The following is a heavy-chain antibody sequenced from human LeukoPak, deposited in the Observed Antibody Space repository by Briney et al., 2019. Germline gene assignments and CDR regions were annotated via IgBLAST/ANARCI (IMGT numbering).Heavy chain of an antibody. Sequence: GGSLRLSCTDSGFTFNSYWMHWVRQAPGKGLAWVSHITTDGSGTSYADSVKGRFTISRDNAKKTLYLQMNSLRAEDTAVYYCARGAVAGANFDYWGLGTLVTVSS. CDR1: GFTFNSYW. V-gene: IGHV3-74*01. D-gene: IGHD1-26*01. J-gene: IGHJ4*02. CDR2: ITTDGSGT. CDR3: ARGAVAGANFDY.